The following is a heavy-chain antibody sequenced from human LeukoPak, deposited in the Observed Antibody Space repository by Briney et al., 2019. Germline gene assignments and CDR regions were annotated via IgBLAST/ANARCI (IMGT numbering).Heavy chain of an antibody. CDR2: ISGSGGST. V-gene: IGHV3-23*01. D-gene: IGHD3-10*01. Sequence: GGSLRLSCAASGFTFSSYTMHWVRQAPGKGLEWVSAISGSGGSTYYADSVKGRFTVSRDNSKNTVYLQMNSLRAEDTAVYYCARDRSITLVRGADYWGQGTLLTVSS. CDR1: GFTFSSYT. CDR3: ARDRSITLVRGADY. J-gene: IGHJ4*02.